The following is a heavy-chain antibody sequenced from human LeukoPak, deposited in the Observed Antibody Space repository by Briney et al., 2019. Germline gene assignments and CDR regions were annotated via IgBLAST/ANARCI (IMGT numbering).Heavy chain of an antibody. CDR2: IYSVGST. Sequence: GGSLRLSCAASGFTVGSNYMSSVPPAPRKGLEWVSVIYSVGSTYYADSVKGRFTIYRDNSKNTLYLQMNSLRAEDTAVYYCALSGSYSPVFDYWGQGTLVTVSS. CDR1: GFTVGSNY. CDR3: ALSGSYSPVFDY. V-gene: IGHV3-53*01. D-gene: IGHD1-26*01. J-gene: IGHJ4*02.